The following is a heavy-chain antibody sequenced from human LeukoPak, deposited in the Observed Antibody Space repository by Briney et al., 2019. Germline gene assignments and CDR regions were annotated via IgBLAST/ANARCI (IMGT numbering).Heavy chain of an antibody. J-gene: IGHJ4*02. Sequence: SETESLTCTVSGGSFSSYYWSWIRQPPGKGLEWIGYIYYSGNTNKNPSLKSRLIISIDTSKNQFSLKLSSVTAADTAVYYCARVGDGNFDYWVQGTVVTVSS. CDR1: GGSFSSYY. CDR3: ARVGDGNFDY. CDR2: IYYSGNT. V-gene: IGHV4-59*01.